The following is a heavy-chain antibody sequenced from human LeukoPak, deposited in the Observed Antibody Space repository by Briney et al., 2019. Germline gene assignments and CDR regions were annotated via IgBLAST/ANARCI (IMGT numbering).Heavy chain of an antibody. CDR1: GGSFSGYY. J-gene: IGHJ4*02. CDR2: INHSGST. V-gene: IGHV4-34*01. CDR3: ARVPSYCSGGSCYSPVY. D-gene: IGHD2-15*01. Sequence: PSETLSLTCAVYGGSFSGYYWSWIRQPPGKGLEWIGEINHSGSTNYNPSLKSRVTISVDTSKNQFSLKLSSVTAADTAVYYCARVPSYCSGGSCYSPVYWGQGTLVTVSS.